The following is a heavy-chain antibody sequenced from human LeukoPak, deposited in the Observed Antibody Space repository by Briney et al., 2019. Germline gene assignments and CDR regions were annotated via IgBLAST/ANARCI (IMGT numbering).Heavy chain of an antibody. Sequence: GASVKVSCKASGGTFSSYAISWVRQAPGQGLEWMGGIIPIFGTANYAQKFQGRVTITADESTSTAYMELSSLRSEDTAVYYCARDKVPIVVVPAAHRNYYYGMDVWGQGTTVTVSS. CDR3: ARDKVPIVVVPAAHRNYYYGMDV. CDR1: GGTFSSYA. D-gene: IGHD2-2*01. CDR2: IIPIFGTA. V-gene: IGHV1-69*13. J-gene: IGHJ6*02.